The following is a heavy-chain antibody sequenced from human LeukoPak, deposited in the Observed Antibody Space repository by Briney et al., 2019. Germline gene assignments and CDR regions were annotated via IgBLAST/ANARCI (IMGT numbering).Heavy chain of an antibody. CDR3: ARDRKPTPLYYGMDV. V-gene: IGHV3-53*01. J-gene: IGHJ6*02. Sequence: GGSLRLSCAASGFTVSSNYMSWVRQAPGKGLEWVSVIYSGGSTYYADSVKGRFTISRDNSKNTLYLQMNSLRAEDTAVYYCARDRKPTPLYYGMDVWGQGTTVTVSS. CDR1: GFTVSSNY. CDR2: IYSGGST.